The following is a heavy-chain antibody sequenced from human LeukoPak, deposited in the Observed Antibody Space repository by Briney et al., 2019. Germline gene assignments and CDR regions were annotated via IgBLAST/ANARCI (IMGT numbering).Heavy chain of an antibody. CDR3: ASSASGSDWFDP. J-gene: IGHJ5*02. CDR1: GFTFSSFA. V-gene: IGHV3-30*04. D-gene: IGHD3-10*01. Sequence: GGSLRLSCVASGFTFSSFAVTWVRQAPGKGLEWVAVISYDGSNKYYADSVKGRFTISRDNSKNTLYLQMNSLRAEDTAVYYCASSASGSDWFDPWGQGTLVTVSS. CDR2: ISYDGSNK.